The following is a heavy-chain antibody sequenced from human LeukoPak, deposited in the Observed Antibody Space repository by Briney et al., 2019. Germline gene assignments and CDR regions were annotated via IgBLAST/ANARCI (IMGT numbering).Heavy chain of an antibody. V-gene: IGHV3-30-3*01. J-gene: IGHJ6*02. D-gene: IGHD3-3*01. CDR3: AGDRINYDFWSGNNYYYGMDV. CDR2: ISYDGSNK. CDR1: GFTFSSYA. Sequence: GGSLRLSCAASGFTFSSYAMHWVRQAPGKGLEWVAVISYDGSNKYYADSVKGRFTISRDNSKNTLYLQMNSLRAEDTAVYYCAGDRINYDFWSGNNYYYGMDVWGQGTTVTVSS.